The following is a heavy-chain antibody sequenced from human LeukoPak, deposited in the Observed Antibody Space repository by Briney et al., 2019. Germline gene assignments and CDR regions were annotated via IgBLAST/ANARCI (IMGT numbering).Heavy chain of an antibody. CDR2: INHSGST. CDR1: GGSFSGYY. D-gene: IGHD3-22*01. CDR3: ARDPRYDSSGYYYGDNWFDP. Sequence: SETPSLTCAVYGGSFSGYYWSRIRQPPGKGLEWIGEINHSGSTNYNPSLKSRVTISVDTSKNQFSLRLSSVTAADTAVYYCARDPRYDSSGYYYGDNWFDPWGQGTLVTVSS. J-gene: IGHJ5*02. V-gene: IGHV4-34*01.